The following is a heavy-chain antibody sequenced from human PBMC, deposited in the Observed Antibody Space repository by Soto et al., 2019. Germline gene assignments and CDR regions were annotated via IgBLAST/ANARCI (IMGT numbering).Heavy chain of an antibody. CDR3: AKTLVHYYYYGMDV. J-gene: IGHJ6*02. D-gene: IGHD6-13*01. CDR1: GFTFSSYS. Sequence: PGGSLRLSCAASGFTFSSYSMSWVRQAPGKGLEWVSAISGSGGSTYYADYVKGRFTISRDNSKNTLYLKMNSLRAEDTAVYYCAKTLVHYYYYGMDVWGQGTTVTVSS. V-gene: IGHV3-23*01. CDR2: ISGSGGST.